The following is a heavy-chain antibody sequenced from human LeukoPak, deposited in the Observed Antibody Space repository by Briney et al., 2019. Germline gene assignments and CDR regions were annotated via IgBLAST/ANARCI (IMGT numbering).Heavy chain of an antibody. J-gene: IGHJ4*02. V-gene: IGHV3-30*18. D-gene: IGHD1-20*01. CDR3: AKGSGYNWNPFDS. CDR2: ISYDGSNK. CDR1: GFTFSSYG. Sequence: GRSLRLSCAASGFTFSSYGMHWVRQAPGKGLEWVAVISYDGSNKYYADSVKGRFTISRDNSKNTLYLQMNSLRAEDTALYYCAKGSGYNWNPFDSWGQGTLVTVSS.